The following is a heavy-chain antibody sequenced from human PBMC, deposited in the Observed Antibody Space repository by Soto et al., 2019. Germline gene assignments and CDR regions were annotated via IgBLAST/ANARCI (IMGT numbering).Heavy chain of an antibody. Sequence: GGSLRLSCAASGFTFSDYYMSWIRQAPGKGLEWVSYISSSGSTIYYADSVKGRFTISRDNAKNSLYLQMNSLRAEDTAVYYCARDRTGYSGYDYDYYYYMDVWGKGTTVTVSS. J-gene: IGHJ6*03. CDR1: GFTFSDYY. D-gene: IGHD5-12*01. CDR2: ISSSGSTI. V-gene: IGHV3-11*04. CDR3: ARDRTGYSGYDYDYYYYMDV.